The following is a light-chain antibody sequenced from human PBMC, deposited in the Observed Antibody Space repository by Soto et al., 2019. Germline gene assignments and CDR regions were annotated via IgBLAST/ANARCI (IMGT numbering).Light chain of an antibody. Sequence: IVLTQSPGTLSLSPGERATLSCRASQSVSSSYFAWYQQKPGQAPRLLIYGTSGRATGIPDRFSGTGSGTDFPLTINTLEPEDFAAYYCQQYGSSPIFPFGPGTKVDIQ. V-gene: IGKV3-20*01. CDR1: QSVSSSY. CDR2: GTS. J-gene: IGKJ3*01. CDR3: QQYGSSPIFP.